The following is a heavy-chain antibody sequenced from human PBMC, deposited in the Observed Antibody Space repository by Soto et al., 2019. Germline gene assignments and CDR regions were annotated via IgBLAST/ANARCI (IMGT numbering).Heavy chain of an antibody. CDR2: IIPIFGTA. CDR1: GGTFSSYA. D-gene: IGHD3-10*01. J-gene: IGHJ6*02. V-gene: IGHV1-69*13. CDR3: ARDFETQGVNYYYGMDV. Sequence: GASVKVSCKASGGTFSSYAISWVRQAPGQGLEWMGGIIPIFGTANYAQKFQGRVTITADESTSTAYMELSSLRSEDTAVYYCARDFETQGVNYYYGMDVWGQGTTVTVSS.